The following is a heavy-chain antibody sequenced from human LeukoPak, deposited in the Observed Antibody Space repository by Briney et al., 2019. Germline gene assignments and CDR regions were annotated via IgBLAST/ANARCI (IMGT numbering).Heavy chain of an antibody. CDR2: IRGTGDSP. CDR1: GFTFTNYH. D-gene: IGHD6-13*01. V-gene: IGHV1-46*01. CDR3: ARAPAGTLDF. J-gene: IGHJ4*02. Sequence: ASVKVSCKASGFTFTNYHMHWVRQAPGQGLEWVVLIRGTGDSPDYAQKFQGRVTVTCDTSTSTTYLELWSLKLEDTAVYYCARAPAGTLDFWGQGTLVTVSS.